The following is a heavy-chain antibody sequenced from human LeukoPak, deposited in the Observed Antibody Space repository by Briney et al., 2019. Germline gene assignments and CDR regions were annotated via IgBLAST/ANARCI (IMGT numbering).Heavy chain of an antibody. V-gene: IGHV4-61*01. D-gene: IGHD1-26*01. CDR2: IYYSGST. Sequence: SETLSLTCTVSGGSVSSGSYYWSWIRQPPGKGLEWIGYIYYSGSTNYNPSLKSRVTISVDTSKNQFSLKLSSVTAADTAVYYCARTRGGTYWYYFDYWGQGTLVTVSS. J-gene: IGHJ4*02. CDR1: GGSVSSGSYY. CDR3: ARTRGGTYWYYFDY.